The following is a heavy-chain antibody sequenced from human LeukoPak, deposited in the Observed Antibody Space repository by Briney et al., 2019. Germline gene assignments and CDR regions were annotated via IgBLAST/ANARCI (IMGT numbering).Heavy chain of an antibody. CDR3: VLNYYNLGRVGL. V-gene: IGHV4-34*01. D-gene: IGHD3-10*01. CDR2: IDHSGDT. J-gene: IGHJ4*02. Sequence: SETLSLTCTVSGESFRGYYELGLRQPPGKGLEWIGQIDHSGDTSYSPSLKSRVTISVDTTKRQLPPDMTSVTAADTAVDHFVLNYYNLGRVGLWGQGTLVTVSS. CDR1: GESFRGYY.